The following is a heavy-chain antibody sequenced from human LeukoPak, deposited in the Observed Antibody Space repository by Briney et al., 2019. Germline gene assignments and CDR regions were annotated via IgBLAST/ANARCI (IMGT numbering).Heavy chain of an antibody. D-gene: IGHD2-15*01. CDR1: GGSISSSTFY. V-gene: IGHV4-61*05. CDR3: ARAGYCSGGSCYSAHYYYYYMDV. J-gene: IGHJ6*03. Sequence: SETLSLTRTVSGGSISSSTFYWGWIRQPPGKGLEWIGYIYYSGSTNYNPSLKSRVTISVDTSKNQFSLKLSSVTAADTAVYYCARAGYCSGGSCYSAHYYYYYMDVWGKGTTVTVSS. CDR2: IYYSGST.